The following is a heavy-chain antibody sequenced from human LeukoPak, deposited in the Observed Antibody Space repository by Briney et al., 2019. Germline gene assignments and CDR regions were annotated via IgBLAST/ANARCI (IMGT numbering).Heavy chain of an antibody. V-gene: IGHV4-38-2*01. CDR2: IYHSGST. CDR1: GYSISSGYY. Sequence: SETLSLTCAVSGYSISSGYYWGWIRPPPGKGVECIGSIYHSGSTYYNPSLKSRVTISVDTSKNQFSLKLSSVTAADTAVYYCARVSGSYYYYYMDVWGKGTTVTVSS. D-gene: IGHD1-26*01. CDR3: ARVSGSYYYYYMDV. J-gene: IGHJ6*03.